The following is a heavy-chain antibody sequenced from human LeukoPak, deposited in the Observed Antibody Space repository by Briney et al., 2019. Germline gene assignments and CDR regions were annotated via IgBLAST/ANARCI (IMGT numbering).Heavy chain of an antibody. Sequence: SETLSLTCTVSGGSISSSSYYWGWIRQPPGKGLEWIGSIYYSGSTYYNPSLKSRVTISVDTSKNQFSLKLSSVTAADTAVYYCFLRAGATGFDYWGQGTLVTVSS. CDR2: IYYSGST. CDR3: FLRAGATGFDY. J-gene: IGHJ4*02. V-gene: IGHV4-39*01. D-gene: IGHD1-26*01. CDR1: GGSISSSSYY.